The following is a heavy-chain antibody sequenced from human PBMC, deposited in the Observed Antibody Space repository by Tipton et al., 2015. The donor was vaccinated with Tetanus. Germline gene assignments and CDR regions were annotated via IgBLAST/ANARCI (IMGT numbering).Heavy chain of an antibody. CDR2: IYYRGST. CDR3: AGGDGSTLHY. Sequence: TLSLTCTVSGGSISTYYWSWIRQPPGKGLEWIGYIYYRGSTNYYPSLKSRVTMSVDTSKNQFSLNLSSVTAADTAVDYCAGGDGSTLHYWGQGPLIAVSS. J-gene: IGHJ4*02. D-gene: IGHD5-24*01. CDR1: GGSISTYY. V-gene: IGHV4-59*01.